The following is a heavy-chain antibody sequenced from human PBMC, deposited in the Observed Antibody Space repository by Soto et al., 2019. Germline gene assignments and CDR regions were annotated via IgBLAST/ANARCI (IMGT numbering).Heavy chain of an antibody. CDR1: GYTFKIFG. Sequence: SAKVTWEASGYTFKIFGIIWVRQSPGQGLEWMGWISAYNGNTNYAQKLQGRVTMTTDTSTSTAYMELRSLRSDDTVVYYCARDYNWKPTGFDYWGQGTLVTVSS. J-gene: IGHJ4*02. CDR2: ISAYNGNT. V-gene: IGHV1-18*01. D-gene: IGHD1-20*01. CDR3: ARDYNWKPTGFDY.